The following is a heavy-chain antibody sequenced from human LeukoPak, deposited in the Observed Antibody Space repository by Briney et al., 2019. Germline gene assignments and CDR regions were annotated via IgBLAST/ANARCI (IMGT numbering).Heavy chain of an antibody. Sequence: GGSLRLSCAASGFTFSNAWMSWVRQAPGKGLEWVSAISGSGGSTYYADSVKGRFTISRDNSKNTLYLQMNSLRAEDTAVYYCARDSGWLRFHYWGQGTLVTVSS. CDR2: ISGSGGST. V-gene: IGHV3-23*01. CDR1: GFTFSNAW. D-gene: IGHD5-12*01. J-gene: IGHJ4*02. CDR3: ARDSGWLRFHY.